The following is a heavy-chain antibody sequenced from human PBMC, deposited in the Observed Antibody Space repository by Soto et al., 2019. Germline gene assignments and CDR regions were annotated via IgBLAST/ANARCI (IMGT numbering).Heavy chain of an antibody. Sequence: GGSLRLSCAASGFTVSSNYMSWVRQAPGKGLEWVSVIYSGGSTYYADSVKGRFTISRHNSKNTLYLQMSSLRAEDTAVYYCAREAPHSSGWYWFDSWGQGTLVTVSS. V-gene: IGHV3-53*04. J-gene: IGHJ5*01. D-gene: IGHD6-19*01. CDR2: IYSGGST. CDR1: GFTVSSNY. CDR3: AREAPHSSGWYWFDS.